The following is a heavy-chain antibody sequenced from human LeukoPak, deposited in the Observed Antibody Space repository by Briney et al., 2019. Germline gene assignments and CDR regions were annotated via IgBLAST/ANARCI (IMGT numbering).Heavy chain of an antibody. CDR2: IYYSGST. D-gene: IGHD6-19*01. CDR3: ARASYSSGDYYYYYYYMDV. V-gene: IGHV4-34*01. Sequence: PSETLSLTCAVYGGSFSGYYWSWIRQPPGKGLEWIGSIYYSGSTYYNPSLKSRVTISVDTSKNQFSLKLSSVTAADTAVYYCARASYSSGDYYYYYYYMDVWGKGTTVTISS. CDR1: GGSFSGYY. J-gene: IGHJ6*03.